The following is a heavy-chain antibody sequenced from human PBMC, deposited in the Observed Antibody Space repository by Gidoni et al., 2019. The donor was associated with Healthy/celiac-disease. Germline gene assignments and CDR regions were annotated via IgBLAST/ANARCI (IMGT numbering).Heavy chain of an antibody. CDR1: VFTFRSYG. V-gene: IGHV3-33*01. CDR3: ARDRVATTEYYFDY. J-gene: IGHJ4*02. D-gene: IGHD5-12*01. Sequence: QVQLVESGGGVVQPGRSLRLSCAASVFTFRSYGMHWVRQAPGKGLEWVEVIGYDGSNKYYADSVKGRFTISRENSKNTLYLQMNSLRAEDTAVYYCARDRVATTEYYFDYWGQGTLVTVSS. CDR2: IGYDGSNK.